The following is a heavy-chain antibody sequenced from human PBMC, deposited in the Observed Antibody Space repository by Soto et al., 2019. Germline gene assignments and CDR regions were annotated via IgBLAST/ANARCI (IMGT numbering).Heavy chain of an antibody. J-gene: IGHJ1*01. CDR2: VNPSGGST. Sequence: GASVKVSCKASGYIFTAYSMHWVRQAPGQGLEWMGVVNPSGGSTNYAQKFQGRITMTRDTSTSTVYMDLSSLTSEDTAVYYCAREENCSDGICYSEYFQRWGQGNLVTVSS. CDR3: AREENCSDGICYSEYFQR. CDR1: GYIFTAYS. V-gene: IGHV1-46*01. D-gene: IGHD2-15*01.